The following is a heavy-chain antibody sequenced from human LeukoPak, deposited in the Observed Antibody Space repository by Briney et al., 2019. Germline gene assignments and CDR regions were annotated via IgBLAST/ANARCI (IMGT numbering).Heavy chain of an antibody. Sequence: PGGSLRLSCAASGFTFNSYSMNWVRQAPGKGLEWVSYISTSSTTIYYADSVKGRFTISRDNAKNSLYLQMNSLRAEDTAVYYCARDHDFWSGSDTFDIWGQGTMVTVSS. CDR2: ISTSSTTI. CDR3: ARDHDFWSGSDTFDI. V-gene: IGHV3-48*01. D-gene: IGHD3-3*01. J-gene: IGHJ3*02. CDR1: GFTFNSYS.